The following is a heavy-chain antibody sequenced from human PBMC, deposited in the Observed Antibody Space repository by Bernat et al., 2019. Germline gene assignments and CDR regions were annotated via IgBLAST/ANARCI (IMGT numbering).Heavy chain of an antibody. V-gene: IGHV4-39*01. CDR1: GDSMSSSSYY. Sequence: QLQLQESGPGLVKPSETLSLTCSVSGDSMSSSSYYWGWIRQPPGKGLEWIGSIYYSGTTYYNPSLKSRVTISVDTSKNQFSLKLSSVTAADTAVYYCARQTRADGWTFDYWGQGTLVTVSS. CDR3: ARQTRADGWTFDY. D-gene: IGHD2-2*03. CDR2: IYYSGTT. J-gene: IGHJ4*02.